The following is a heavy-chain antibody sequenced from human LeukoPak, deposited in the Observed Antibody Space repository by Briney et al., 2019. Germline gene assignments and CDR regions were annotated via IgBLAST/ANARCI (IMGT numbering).Heavy chain of an antibody. V-gene: IGHV4-59*01. Sequence: SETLSLTCTVSGGSISSDYWSWMRQPPGKGLEWIAFLHYSGTINYNPSLKSRVTISVDTSKSQFSLKVSSVTAADTAVYYCAREKNGNEPFDYWGQGTLVTVSS. J-gene: IGHJ4*02. D-gene: IGHD4-23*01. CDR1: GGSISSDY. CDR3: AREKNGNEPFDY. CDR2: LHYSGTI.